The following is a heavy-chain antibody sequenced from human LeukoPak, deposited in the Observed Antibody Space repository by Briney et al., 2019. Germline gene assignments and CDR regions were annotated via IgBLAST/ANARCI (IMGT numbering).Heavy chain of an antibody. J-gene: IGHJ4*02. CDR3: ATTENSSGWFGY. CDR1: GGPISSYY. Sequence: KPSETLSLTCTVSGGPISSYYWSWIRQPPGKGLEWIGYIYYSGSTNYNPSLKSRVTISVDTSKNQFSLKLSSVTAADTAVYYCATTENSSGWFGYWGQGTLVTVSS. V-gene: IGHV4-59*08. CDR2: IYYSGST. D-gene: IGHD6-19*01.